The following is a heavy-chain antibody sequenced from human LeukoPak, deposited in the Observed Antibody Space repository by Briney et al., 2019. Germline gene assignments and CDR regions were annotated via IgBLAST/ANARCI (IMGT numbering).Heavy chain of an antibody. J-gene: IGHJ4*02. V-gene: IGHV3-21*01. CDR2: ISSSSKHL. CDR3: ARGVPTGIDYFDY. CDR1: GFTFRTYS. Sequence: GGSLRLSCGASGFTFRTYSMTWVRQAPGKGLDWVSSISSSSKHLYYADSVKGRFTISRDNAKNSLYLQMDSLRAEDTAVYYCARGVPTGIDYFDYWGQGTLVTVSS. D-gene: IGHD1-1*01.